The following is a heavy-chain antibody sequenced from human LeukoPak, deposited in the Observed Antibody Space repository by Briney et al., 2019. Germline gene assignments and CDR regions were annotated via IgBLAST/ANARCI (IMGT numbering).Heavy chain of an antibody. CDR1: RFTFSSYS. CDR2: ISSSSSYI. Sequence: PGGSQRLSCAASRFTFSSYSMNWVRQAPGKGLEWVSSISSSSSYIYYADSVKGRFTISRDNAKNSLYLQMNSLRAEDTAVYYCARDQPYYDSSGYYSFWGQGTLVTVSS. D-gene: IGHD3-22*01. J-gene: IGHJ4*02. CDR3: ARDQPYYDSSGYYSF. V-gene: IGHV3-21*01.